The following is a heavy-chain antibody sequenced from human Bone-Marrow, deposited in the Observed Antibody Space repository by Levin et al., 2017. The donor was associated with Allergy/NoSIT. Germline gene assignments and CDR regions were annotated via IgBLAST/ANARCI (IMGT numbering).Heavy chain of an antibody. CDR3: AKDHIGYSSSWGYFDY. J-gene: IGHJ4*02. V-gene: IGHV3-23*01. CDR1: GFTFSSYA. Sequence: GESLKISCAASGFTFSSYAMSWVRQAPGKGLEWVSAISGSGGSTYYADSVKGRFTISRDNSKNTLYLQMNSLRAEDTAVYYCAKDHIGYSSSWGYFDYWGQGTLVTVSS. D-gene: IGHD6-13*01. CDR2: ISGSGGST.